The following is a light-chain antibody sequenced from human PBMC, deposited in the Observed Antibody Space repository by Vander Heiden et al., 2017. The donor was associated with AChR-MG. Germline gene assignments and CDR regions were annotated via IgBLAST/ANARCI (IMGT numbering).Light chain of an antibody. CDR2: SNS. CDR1: SSNIGSNT. Sequence: QSVLTQSPSASGTPGPRVTISCSGSSSNIGSNTVNWYQQLPGTAPKLLIYSNSQRPSGVPDRFSGSKSGTSASLAISGLQSEDEADYYCAAWDDSLNGVVFGGGTKLTVL. CDR3: AAWDDSLNGVV. V-gene: IGLV1-44*01. J-gene: IGLJ2*01.